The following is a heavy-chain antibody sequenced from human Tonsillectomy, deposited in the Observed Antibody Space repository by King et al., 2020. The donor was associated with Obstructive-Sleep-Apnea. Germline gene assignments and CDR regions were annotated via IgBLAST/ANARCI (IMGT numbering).Heavy chain of an antibody. D-gene: IGHD2-2*01. CDR2: FYYSGST. CDR1: GGSISSYY. Sequence: QLQESGPGLVKPSETLSLTCTVSGGSISSYYWSWIRQPPGKGLEWIGYFYYSGSTNYNPSLKGRVPMSLDTSKNQFSLKLSSVTAADTALDYCARARIDQLQPPAAHFDYWGQGTLVTVSS. CDR3: ARARIDQLQPPAAHFDY. J-gene: IGHJ4*02. V-gene: IGHV4-59*01.